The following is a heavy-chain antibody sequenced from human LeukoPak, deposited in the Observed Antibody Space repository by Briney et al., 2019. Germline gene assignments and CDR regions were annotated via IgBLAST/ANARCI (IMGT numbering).Heavy chain of an antibody. CDR2: IYYSGST. CDR3: ARVGYGDHDY. V-gene: IGHV4-31*03. J-gene: IGHJ4*02. Sequence: SETLSLTCTVSGGSIRSGGYYWSWNRQHPGKGLEWIGYIYYSGSTNYNPSLKSRVTISVDTSKNQFSLKLSSVTAADTAVYYCARVGYGDHDYWGQGTLVTVSS. CDR1: GGSIRSGGYY. D-gene: IGHD4-17*01.